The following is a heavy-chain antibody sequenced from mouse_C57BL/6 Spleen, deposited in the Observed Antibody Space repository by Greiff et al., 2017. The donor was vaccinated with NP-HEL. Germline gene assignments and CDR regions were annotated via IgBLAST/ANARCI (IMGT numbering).Heavy chain of an antibody. Sequence: QVQLQQPGTELVKSGASVKLSCKASGYTFTSYWMHWVKQRPGQGLEWIGNINPSNGGTNYNEKFKSKATLTVDKSSSTAYMQLSSLTSEDSAVYYCARSRGEYYSNYDYFDYWGQGTTLTVSS. J-gene: IGHJ2*01. CDR1: GYTFTSYW. V-gene: IGHV1-53*01. CDR2: INPSNGGT. CDR3: ARSRGEYYSNYDYFDY. D-gene: IGHD2-5*01.